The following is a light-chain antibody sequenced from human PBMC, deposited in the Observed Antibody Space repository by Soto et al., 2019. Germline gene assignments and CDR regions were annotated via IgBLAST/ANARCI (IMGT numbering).Light chain of an antibody. CDR2: DAS. CDR3: QQRSNWGIT. J-gene: IGKJ5*01. V-gene: IGKV3-11*01. CDR1: LSVNTF. Sequence: IVLTQSPATLSLSPGEDATLSCRASLSVNTFLAWYQQKPGQAPRLLIYDASNRATGIPPRFSGSGSGTDFPLTISSLEPEDFAFYYCQQRSNWGITFGQGTRLEIK.